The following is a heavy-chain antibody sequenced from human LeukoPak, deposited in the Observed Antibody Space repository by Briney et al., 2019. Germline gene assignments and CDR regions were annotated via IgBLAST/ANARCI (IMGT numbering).Heavy chain of an antibody. CDR2: IYYSGST. J-gene: IGHJ4*02. D-gene: IGHD5-24*01. CDR1: GGSINSGDSY. Sequence: SGTLSLTCTVSGGSINSGDSYWSWIRQPPGKGLEWIGYIYYSGSTYYNPSLKSRVTISVDTSKNQFSLRLSSVTAADTAVYYCARDKGGYNRQDYWGQGTLVTVSS. V-gene: IGHV4-30-4*01. CDR3: ARDKGGYNRQDY.